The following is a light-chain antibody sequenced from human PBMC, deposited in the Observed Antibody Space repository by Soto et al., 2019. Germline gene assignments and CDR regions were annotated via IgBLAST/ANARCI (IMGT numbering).Light chain of an antibody. J-gene: IGKJ3*01. CDR3: QKYNRVPFT. Sequence: QMTQSPSSLSASVGDRVTITCRASQGMTNYLAWYQQRPGKPPRLLIYAASILQSGVPSRFSGSGSGTDFTLAISSLQPEDVATYYCQKYNRVPFTFGPGTTVDIK. CDR2: AAS. CDR1: QGMTNY. V-gene: IGKV1-27*01.